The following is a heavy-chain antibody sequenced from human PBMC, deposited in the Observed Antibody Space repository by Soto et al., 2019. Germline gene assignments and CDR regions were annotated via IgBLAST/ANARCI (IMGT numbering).Heavy chain of an antibody. CDR3: ARGVDIVATNYYYGMDV. CDR2: IYYSGST. V-gene: IGHV4-59*13. J-gene: IGHJ6*02. Sequence: SETLSLTCTVSGGSISSYYWSWIRQPPGKGLEWIGYIYYSGSTNYNPSLKSRVTISVDTSKNQFSLKLSSVTAADTAVYYCARGVDIVATNYYYGMDVWGQGTTVTVYS. D-gene: IGHD5-12*01. CDR1: GGSISSYY.